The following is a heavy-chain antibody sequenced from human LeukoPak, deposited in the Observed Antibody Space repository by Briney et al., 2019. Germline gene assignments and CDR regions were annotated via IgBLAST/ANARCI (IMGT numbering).Heavy chain of an antibody. CDR3: AKSYSSSWYSFDY. CDR2: ISGSGGST. J-gene: IGHJ4*02. CDR1: GFIFSGYA. Sequence: GGSLRLSCAASGFIFSGYAMSWVRQAPGKGLEWVSAISGSGGSTYYADSVKGRFTISRDNSKNTLYLQMNSLRAGDTAVYYCAKSYSSSWYSFDYWGQGTLVTVSS. D-gene: IGHD6-13*01. V-gene: IGHV3-23*01.